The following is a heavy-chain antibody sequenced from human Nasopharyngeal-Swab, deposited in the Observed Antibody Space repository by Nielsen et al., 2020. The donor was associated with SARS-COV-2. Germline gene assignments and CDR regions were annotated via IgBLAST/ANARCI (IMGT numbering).Heavy chain of an antibody. J-gene: IGHJ4*02. CDR1: GYIFTHYA. Sequence: ASVKVSCKASGYIFTHYAMNWVRQAPGQGLEWLGWINTNTGNPTYAQGFTGRFVFSLDTSVSTAYLQISSLKAEDTAVYYCARDYASGRSHFDHWGQGSLVTVSS. CDR3: ARDYASGRSHFDH. CDR2: INTNTGNP. D-gene: IGHD6-19*01. V-gene: IGHV7-4-1*02.